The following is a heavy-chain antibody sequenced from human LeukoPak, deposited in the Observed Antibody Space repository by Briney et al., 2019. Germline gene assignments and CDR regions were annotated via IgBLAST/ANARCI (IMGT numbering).Heavy chain of an antibody. CDR2: IYYSGST. V-gene: IGHV4-34*01. CDR3: ARIVGNYDILTGYANWFDP. J-gene: IGHJ5*02. CDR1: GGSFSGYY. Sequence: SETLSLTCAVYGGSFSGYYWSWIRQPPGKGLEWIGSIYYSGSTYYNPSLKSRVTISVDTSKNQFSLKLSSVTAADTAVYYCARIVGNYDILTGYANWFDPWGQGTLVTVSS. D-gene: IGHD3-9*01.